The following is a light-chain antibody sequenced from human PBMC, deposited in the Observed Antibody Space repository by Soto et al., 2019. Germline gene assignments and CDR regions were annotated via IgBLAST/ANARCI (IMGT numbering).Light chain of an antibody. CDR2: EVV. V-gene: IGLV2-8*01. Sequence: QSPLTQPPSESLPPAQSVTISCTGTKNDIGAYDFVSWYQHHPGKPPRLIIYEVVQRPSGVPDRFSGSKSGNTASLAVSGLQAADEADYFCKSYAGSNPYVFGRGTNVTVL. CDR1: KNDIGAYDF. J-gene: IGLJ1*01. CDR3: KSYAGSNPYV.